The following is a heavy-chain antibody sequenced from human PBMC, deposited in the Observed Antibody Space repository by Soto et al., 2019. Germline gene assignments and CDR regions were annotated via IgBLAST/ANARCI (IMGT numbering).Heavy chain of an antibody. V-gene: IGHV3-30*18. CDR2: ISYDGSNK. Sequence: QVQLVESGGGVVQPGRSLRLSCAASGFPFSGTGMHWVRQAPGRGLEWVAVISYDGSNKNYADSVKGRFTISRDDSKNTLYLQMNSLRGEDTAVYPCAKGTSTTAYMDVWGKGTTVTVSS. J-gene: IGHJ6*03. CDR1: GFPFSGTG. D-gene: IGHD1-26*01. CDR3: AKGTSTTAYMDV.